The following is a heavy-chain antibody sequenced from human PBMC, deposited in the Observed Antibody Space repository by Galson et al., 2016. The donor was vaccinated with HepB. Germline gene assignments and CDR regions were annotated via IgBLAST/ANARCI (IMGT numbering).Heavy chain of an antibody. CDR2: ILYDGSDK. CDR3: AKRPDWNYAAYYFDY. CDR1: GFTFSSYK. Sequence: SLRLSCAASGFTFSSYKMHWVRQAPGKGLDWVAVILYDGSDKYYADSVKGRFTISRDDSKNTLYLQMNGLRAEDTAVYYCAKRPDWNYAAYYFDYWGQGTLVPVSS. J-gene: IGHJ4*02. D-gene: IGHD1-7*01. V-gene: IGHV3-30*18.